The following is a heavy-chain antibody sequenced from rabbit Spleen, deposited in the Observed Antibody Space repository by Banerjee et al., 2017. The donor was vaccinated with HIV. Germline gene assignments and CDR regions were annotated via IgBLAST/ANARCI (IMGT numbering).Heavy chain of an antibody. CDR3: ARDGAGGSYFAL. CDR1: GVSFSFSSY. V-gene: IGHV1S45*01. Sequence: QEQLVESGGGLVTLGGSLTLTCTASGVSFSFSSYMCWVRQAPGKGLEWIACIEVGSTEFTYFATWAKGRFPISKTSSTTVTLQVTRLTAADTATYFCARDGAGGSYFALWGQGTLVTVS. J-gene: IGHJ6*01. CDR2: IEVGSTEFT. D-gene: IGHD8-1*01.